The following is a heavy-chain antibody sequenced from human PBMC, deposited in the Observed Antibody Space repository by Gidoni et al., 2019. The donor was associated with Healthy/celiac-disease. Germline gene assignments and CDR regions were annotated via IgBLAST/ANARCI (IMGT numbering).Heavy chain of an antibody. V-gene: IGHV1-8*01. J-gene: IGHJ4*02. CDR3: VRVGYCSRTSCYMYWDY. D-gene: IGHD2-2*02. CDR2: MKPNSGNT. Sequence: QVQLVQSGAEVKKPGASVTVSCKPSGSTFTSYDVNWVRQASGQGRAVMGWMKPNSGNTGYEQKFQGRVTMTRKNSISTAYMELSSLRSEETAVYYCVRVGYCSRTSCYMYWDYWGQGTLVTVSS. CDR1: GSTFTSYD.